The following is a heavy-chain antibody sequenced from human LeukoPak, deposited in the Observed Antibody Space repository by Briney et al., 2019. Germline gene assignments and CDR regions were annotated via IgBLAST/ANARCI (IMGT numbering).Heavy chain of an antibody. CDR1: GFTFSSYS. CDR3: ARELLGYSYGYGY. CDR2: ISSSSSYI. V-gene: IGHV3-21*01. D-gene: IGHD5-18*01. Sequence: GGSLRLSCAASGFTFSSYSMNWVRQAPGKGLEWVSSISSSSSYIYYADSVKGRFTISRDNAKNSLYLQMNSLRAEDTAVYYCARELLGYSYGYGYWGQGTLVTVSS. J-gene: IGHJ4*02.